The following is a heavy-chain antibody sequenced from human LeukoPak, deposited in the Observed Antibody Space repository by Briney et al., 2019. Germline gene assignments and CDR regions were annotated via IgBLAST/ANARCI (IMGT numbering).Heavy chain of an antibody. CDR2: IRYDGSNK. D-gene: IGHD4-17*01. CDR3: AKDGGATVYYYYYMDV. CDR1: GFTFSSYW. V-gene: IGHV3-30*02. J-gene: IGHJ6*03. Sequence: GGSLRLSCAASGFTFSSYWMSWVRQAPGKGLEWVAFIRYDGSNKYYADSVKGRFTISRDNSKNTLYLQMNSLRAEDTAVYYCAKDGGATVYYYYYMDVWGKGTTVTVSS.